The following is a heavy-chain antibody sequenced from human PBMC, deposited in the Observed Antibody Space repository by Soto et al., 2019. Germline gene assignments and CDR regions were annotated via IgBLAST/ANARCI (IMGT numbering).Heavy chain of an antibody. J-gene: IGHJ6*02. CDR1: GGSISSGGYY. Sequence: PSETLSLTCTVSGGSISSGGYYWSWIRQHPGKGLEWIGYIYYSGSTYYNPSLKSRVTISVDTSKNQFSLKLSSVTAADTAVYYCARGASDSGYLYYYYGMDVWGQGTTVTVSS. V-gene: IGHV4-31*03. D-gene: IGHD5-12*01. CDR2: IYYSGST. CDR3: ARGASDSGYLYYYYGMDV.